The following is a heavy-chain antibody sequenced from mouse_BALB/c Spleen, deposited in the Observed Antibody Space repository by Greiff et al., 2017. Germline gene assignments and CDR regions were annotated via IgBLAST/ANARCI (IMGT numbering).Heavy chain of an antibody. V-gene: IGHV5-6*01. CDR1: GFTFSSYR. J-gene: IGHJ2*01. CDR2: ISSGGSYT. D-gene: IGHD2-1*01. CDR3: ARGLFPYGNYDYFDY. Sequence: EVQLVESGGDLVKPGGSLKLSCAASGFTFSSYRMSWVRQTPDKRLEWVATISSGGSYTYYPDSVKGRFTISRDNAKNTLYLQMSSLKSEDTAMYYCARGLFPYGNYDYFDYWGQGTTLTVSS.